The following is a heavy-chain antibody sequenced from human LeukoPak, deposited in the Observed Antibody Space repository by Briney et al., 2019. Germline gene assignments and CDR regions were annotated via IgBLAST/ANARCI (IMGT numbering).Heavy chain of an antibody. V-gene: IGHV3-23*01. D-gene: IGHD6-6*01. CDR1: GFTFSSYA. CDR2: ISVSGGST. CDR3: AKRDSSSRSLDY. J-gene: IGHJ4*02. Sequence: SGGSLRLSCAASGFTFSSYAMSWVRQAPGKGLEWVSAISVSGGSTYYADSVQGRFTISRDNSKNTLYLQINSLRAEDTAVYFCAKRDSSSRSLDYWGQGTLVTVSS.